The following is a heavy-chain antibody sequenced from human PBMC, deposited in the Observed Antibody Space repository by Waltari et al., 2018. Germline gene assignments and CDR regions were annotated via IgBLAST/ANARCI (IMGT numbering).Heavy chain of an antibody. V-gene: IGHV3-53*01. Sequence: EVQLVESGGGLIQPGGSLKLSCQASGLPVSSTYMTWFRRAPGKGREWVSVIYSSGSTYYTDSVKGRFTISRDNSKNTLYLQMNSLRAEDTAVYYCARGLTAPKGPVTSDYWGQGTLVTVSS. CDR1: GLPVSSTY. J-gene: IGHJ4*02. CDR3: ARGLTAPKGPVTSDY. CDR2: IYSSGST. D-gene: IGHD4-17*01.